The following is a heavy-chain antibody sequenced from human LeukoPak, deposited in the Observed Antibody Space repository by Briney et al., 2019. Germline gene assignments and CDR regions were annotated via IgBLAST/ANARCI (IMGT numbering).Heavy chain of an antibody. V-gene: IGHV4-59*01. Sequence: SETLSLTCTVSGGSIRSYYWSWIRLPPGKGLEWIGYIYYSGSTNYNPSLKSRVTISVDTSKNQFSLKLSSVTAADTAVYYCARTIAAAGTEDYWGQGTLVTVSS. J-gene: IGHJ4*02. CDR1: GGSIRSYY. CDR2: IYYSGST. D-gene: IGHD6-13*01. CDR3: ARTIAAAGTEDY.